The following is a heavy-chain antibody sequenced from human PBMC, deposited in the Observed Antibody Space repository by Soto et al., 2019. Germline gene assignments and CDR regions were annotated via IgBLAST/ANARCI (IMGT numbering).Heavy chain of an antibody. CDR3: AGYRGSRNWFDP. CDR2: IYYSGST. V-gene: IGHV4-59*01. J-gene: IGHJ5*02. D-gene: IGHD2-2*01. CDR1: GGSISSYY. Sequence: KSSETLSLTCTVSGGSISSYYWSWIRQPPGKGLEWIGYIYYSGSTNYNPSLKSRVTISVDTSKNQFSLKLSSVTAADTAVYYYAGYRGSRNWFDPWGQGTLVTVSS.